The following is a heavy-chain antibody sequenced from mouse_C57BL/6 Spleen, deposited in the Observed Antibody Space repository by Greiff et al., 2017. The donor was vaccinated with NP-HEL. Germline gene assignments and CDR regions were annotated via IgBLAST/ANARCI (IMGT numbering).Heavy chain of an antibody. CDR1: GYTFPSYG. CDR3: ARAGDCGDWYFDV. Sequence: QVQLQQSGAELARPGASVKLSCKASGYTFPSYGISWVKQRTGQGLEWIGDIYPRSGNTHYNEKFKGKATLTADNSSSTAYMELRSLTSEDSAVYFCARAGDCGDWYFDVWGTGTTVTVSS. D-gene: IGHD3-3*01. J-gene: IGHJ1*03. V-gene: IGHV1-81*01. CDR2: IYPRSGNT.